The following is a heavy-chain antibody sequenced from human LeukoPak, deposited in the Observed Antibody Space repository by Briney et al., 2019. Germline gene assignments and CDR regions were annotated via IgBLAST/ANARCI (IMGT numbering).Heavy chain of an antibody. CDR2: FDHEDGET. CDR1: GYTLTELS. J-gene: IGHJ4*02. Sequence: GASVKVSCKVSGYTLTELSMHWVRQAPGKGHERMGCFDHEDGETIYAQKSQGRVTMTEDTSTDTAYMELSSLRSEDTAVYYCATGRTSIAAAGENYWGQGTLVTVSS. V-gene: IGHV1-24*01. CDR3: ATGRTSIAAAGENY. D-gene: IGHD6-13*01.